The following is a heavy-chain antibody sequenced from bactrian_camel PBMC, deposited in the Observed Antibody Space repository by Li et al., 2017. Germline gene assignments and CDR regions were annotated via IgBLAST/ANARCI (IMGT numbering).Heavy chain of an antibody. D-gene: IGHD3*01. CDR2: VGDDGAT. V-gene: IGHV3S55*01. CDR1: GYTHSNFC. J-gene: IGHJ4*01. Sequence: HVQLVESGGGSVQAGGSLRLSCVASGYTHSNFCMGWYRQVPGKAREAVALVGDDGATEYAASVNGRFIVSRDNAKNTLYLQMNSLKPEDTAMYYCAEEAGPTAFWSCSSPAMERTAFDYWGQGTQVTVS. CDR3: AEEAGPTAFWSCSSPAMERTAFDY.